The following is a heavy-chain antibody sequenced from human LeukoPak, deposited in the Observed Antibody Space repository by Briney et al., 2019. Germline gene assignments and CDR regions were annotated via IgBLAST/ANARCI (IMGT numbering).Heavy chain of an antibody. CDR1: GGSISSSNYY. CDR2: IYTSEST. Sequence: ASQTLSLTCSVSGGSISSSNYYWSWIRQPAGKGLEWIGRIYTSESTNYNPSLKSRVTISVDTSRNQFSLKLSSVTAADTAVYYCARSSGYLFDPWGQGTLVTVSS. CDR3: ARSSGYLFDP. D-gene: IGHD3-22*01. V-gene: IGHV4-61*02. J-gene: IGHJ5*02.